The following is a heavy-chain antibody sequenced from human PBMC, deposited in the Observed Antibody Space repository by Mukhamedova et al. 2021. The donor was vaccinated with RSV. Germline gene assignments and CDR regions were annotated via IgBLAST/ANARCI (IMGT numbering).Heavy chain of an antibody. V-gene: IGHV4-30-2*04. Sequence: YNLSLKSRVTISVDTSKNQFSLKLSSVTAADTAVYYCARRVGNIVVVVAATYGAFDIWGQGTMVTVSS. CDR3: ARRVGNIVVVVAATYGAFDI. J-gene: IGHJ3*02. D-gene: IGHD2-15*01.